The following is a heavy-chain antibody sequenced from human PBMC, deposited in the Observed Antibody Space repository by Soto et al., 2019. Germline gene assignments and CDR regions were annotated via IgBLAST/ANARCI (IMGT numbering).Heavy chain of an antibody. V-gene: IGHV3-21*01. J-gene: IGHJ3*02. CDR1: GFTFSSYG. CDR3: AREPSPGGWYNDAFDI. D-gene: IGHD6-19*01. Sequence: PGGPLRLSCAASGFTFSSYGVNCVRQDPGKGLEWVSSISSSSSYIYYADSVKGRFTISRDNAKNSLYLQMNSLRAEDTAVYYCAREPSPGGWYNDAFDIWGQGTMVTVSS. CDR2: ISSSSSYI.